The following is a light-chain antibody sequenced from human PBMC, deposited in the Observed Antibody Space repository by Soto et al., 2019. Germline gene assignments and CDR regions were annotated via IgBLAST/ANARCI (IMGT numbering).Light chain of an antibody. J-gene: IGKJ3*01. Sequence: DIVMTQSPLSLPVTPGEPASISCRSSQSLLHSNGYKYLNWYLQKPGQSPLLLIYLTSTRASGVPDRFSGSVSGTDFTLKISKVEADDVGVYYCMQALQSPFTFRPGTKVYIK. V-gene: IGKV2-28*01. CDR2: LTS. CDR1: QSLLHSNGYKY. CDR3: MQALQSPFT.